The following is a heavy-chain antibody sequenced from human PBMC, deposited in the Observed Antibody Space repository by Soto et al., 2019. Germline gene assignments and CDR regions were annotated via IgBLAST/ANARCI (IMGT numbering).Heavy chain of an antibody. Sequence: RALRLSCAASGFPCSNAWMSWLRQAPGKGLGWVGRIKSKTDGGTTDYAAPVKGRFTISRDDSKNTLYLQMNSLKTKDTAVYYCTPGAPQWYGDFDYWGQGTLVTVSS. CDR1: GFPCSNAW. CDR3: TPGAPQWYGDFDY. CDR2: IKSKTDGGTT. D-gene: IGHD4-17*01. J-gene: IGHJ4*02. V-gene: IGHV3-15*01.